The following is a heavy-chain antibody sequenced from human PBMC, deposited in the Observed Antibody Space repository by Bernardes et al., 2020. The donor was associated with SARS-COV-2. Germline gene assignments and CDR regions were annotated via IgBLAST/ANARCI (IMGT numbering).Heavy chain of an antibody. D-gene: IGHD4-17*01. V-gene: IGHV3-74*01. CDR1: GFTFRSSW. Sequence: GGALILSCAASGFTFRSSWMHWVRQAPGKGLVWVSRINSDGSSTSYADSVKGRFTISRDNAKNTLYLQMNSLRAEDTAVYYCAKVGKPYGDYEAYYYYGMDVWGQGTTVTVSS. CDR2: INSDGSST. CDR3: AKVGKPYGDYEAYYYYGMDV. J-gene: IGHJ6*02.